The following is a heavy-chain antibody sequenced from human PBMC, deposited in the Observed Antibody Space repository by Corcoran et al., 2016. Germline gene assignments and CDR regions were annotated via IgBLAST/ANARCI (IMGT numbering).Heavy chain of an antibody. CDR3: ARGGGNLPD. V-gene: IGHV6-1*01. D-gene: IGHD2-15*01. Sequence: YYRSRWYYDYAVSVKGQITVSPDTSKNQFSLQLHSVSPEDTAIYYCARGGGNLPDWGQGTLVTVSS. CDR2: YYRSRWYY. J-gene: IGHJ4*02.